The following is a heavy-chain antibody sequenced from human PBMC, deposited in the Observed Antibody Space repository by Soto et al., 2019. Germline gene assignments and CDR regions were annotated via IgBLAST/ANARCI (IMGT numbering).Heavy chain of an antibody. CDR3: ARDRDSDWPAAGLNYYYYGMDV. CDR1: GFTFSSYA. V-gene: IGHV3-30-3*01. D-gene: IGHD6-13*01. Sequence: GGSLRLSCAASGFTFSSYAMHWVRQAPGKGLEWVAVISYDGSNKYYADSVKGRFTISRDNSRNTLYLQMNSLRAEDTAVYYCARDRDSDWPAAGLNYYYYGMDVWGQGTTVTVSS. J-gene: IGHJ6*02. CDR2: ISYDGSNK.